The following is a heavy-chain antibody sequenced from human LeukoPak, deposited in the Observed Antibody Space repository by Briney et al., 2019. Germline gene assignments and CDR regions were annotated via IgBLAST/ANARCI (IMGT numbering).Heavy chain of an antibody. CDR2: ISAYNGNT. D-gene: IGHD6-6*01. CDR3: ARDGSSSSSVYYYYGMDV. Sequence: ASVKVSCKASGYTFTSYGISWVRQAPGQGLEWKGWISAYNGNTNYAQKLQGRVTMTTDTSTSTAYMELRSLRSDDTAVYYCARDGSSSSSVYYYYGMDVWGQGTTVTVSS. V-gene: IGHV1-18*01. CDR1: GYTFTSYG. J-gene: IGHJ6*02.